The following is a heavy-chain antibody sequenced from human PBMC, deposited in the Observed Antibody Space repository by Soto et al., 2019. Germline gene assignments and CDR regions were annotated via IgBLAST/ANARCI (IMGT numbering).Heavy chain of an antibody. CDR1: GGSISNYY. CDR3: GRGIKYGDYSRWFDP. D-gene: IGHD4-17*01. Sequence: PLETLPLTCTVSGGSISNYYWSWIRQPPGKGLEWIGYIYYSGSTNYSPSLKSRVTMTRDTSMSTAYMELSSLRSEDTAVYYCGRGIKYGDYSRWFDPWGPGTLVTVSS. CDR2: IYYSGST. V-gene: IGHV4-59*01. J-gene: IGHJ5*02.